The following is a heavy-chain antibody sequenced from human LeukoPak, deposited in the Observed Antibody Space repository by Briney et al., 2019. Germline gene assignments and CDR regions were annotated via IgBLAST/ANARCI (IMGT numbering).Heavy chain of an antibody. J-gene: IGHJ4*02. Sequence: ASVKVSCKASGGTFSSYAISWVRQAPGQGLEWMGRIIPILGIANYAQKFQGRVTITADKSTSTAYMELSSLRSEDTAVCYCARVRDGYNYYFDYWGQGTLVTVSP. CDR1: GGTFSSYA. CDR2: IIPILGIA. D-gene: IGHD5-24*01. CDR3: ARVRDGYNYYFDY. V-gene: IGHV1-69*04.